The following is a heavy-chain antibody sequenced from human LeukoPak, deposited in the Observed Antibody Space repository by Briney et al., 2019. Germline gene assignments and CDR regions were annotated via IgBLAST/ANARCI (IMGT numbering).Heavy chain of an antibody. Sequence: PSETLSLTCTVSGGSISSSSYYWGWIRQPPGKGLEWIGSIYYSGSTYYNPSLKSRVTISVDTSKNQFSLKLSSVTAADTAVYYCLITFGGVIRYWGQGTLVTVSS. V-gene: IGHV4-39*01. CDR1: GGSISSSSYY. CDR3: LITFGGVIRY. CDR2: IYYSGST. D-gene: IGHD3-16*02. J-gene: IGHJ4*02.